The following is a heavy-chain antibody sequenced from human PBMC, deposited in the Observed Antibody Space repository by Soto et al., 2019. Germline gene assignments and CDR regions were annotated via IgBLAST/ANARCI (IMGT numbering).Heavy chain of an antibody. CDR1: GFTFSAYV. J-gene: IGHJ3*01. V-gene: IGHV3-23*01. CDR3: AKDRLSGNSVWDPFDV. CDR2: IHGDSSGT. D-gene: IGHD1-26*01. Sequence: VGSLRLSCAASGFTFSAYVMSWVRQAPGKGLEWVSGIHGDSSGTFYTDSVKGRFTMSRDNSNLYLQMNSLRADDTATYYCAKDRLSGNSVWDPFDVWGQGTVVTVSS.